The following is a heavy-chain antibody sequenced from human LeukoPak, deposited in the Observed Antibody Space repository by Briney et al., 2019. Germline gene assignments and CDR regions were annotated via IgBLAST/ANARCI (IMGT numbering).Heavy chain of an antibody. J-gene: IGHJ4*02. CDR2: IYYSGNI. D-gene: IGHD3-9*01. V-gene: IGHV4-59*01. CDR1: GGSISTYS. CDR3: ARVRLVGYDILTGYYSFDY. Sequence: PSETLSLTCTVSGGSISTYSWSWIRRPPGKGLEWIGYIYYSGNINYNPSLKSRVTISVDTSKNQFSLKLSSVTAADTAVYYCARVRLVGYDILTGYYSFDYWGQGTLVTVSS.